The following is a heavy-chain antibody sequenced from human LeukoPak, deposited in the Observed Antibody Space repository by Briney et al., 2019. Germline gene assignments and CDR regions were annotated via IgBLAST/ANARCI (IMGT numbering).Heavy chain of an antibody. CDR1: GYTFTSYD. Sequence: ASVKVSCKASGYTFTSYDINWVRQATGQGLEWMGWMNPNSGNTSYAQKFQGRVTMTRNTSISTAYMELSSLRSEDTAVYYCASDITMVRGVIIAPFDPWGQGTLVTVSS. CDR3: ASDITMVRGVIIAPFDP. V-gene: IGHV1-8*01. D-gene: IGHD3-10*01. CDR2: MNPNSGNT. J-gene: IGHJ5*02.